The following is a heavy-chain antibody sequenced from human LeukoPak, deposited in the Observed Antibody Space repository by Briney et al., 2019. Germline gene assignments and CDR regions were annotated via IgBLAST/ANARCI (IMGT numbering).Heavy chain of an antibody. CDR1: GFIFSDQA. J-gene: IGHJ4*02. V-gene: IGHV3-7*01. Sequence: PGGSLRLSCAASGFIFSDQAMHWVRQAPGKGLEWVANIKQDGSEKYYVDSVKGRFTISRDNAKNSLYLQMNSLRAEDTAVYYCARSGLSLLWFGEFRSFDYWGQGTLVTVSS. CDR3: ARSGLSLLWFGEFRSFDY. CDR2: IKQDGSEK. D-gene: IGHD3-10*01.